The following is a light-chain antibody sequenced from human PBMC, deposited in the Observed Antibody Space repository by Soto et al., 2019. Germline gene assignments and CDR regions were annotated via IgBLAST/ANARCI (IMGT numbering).Light chain of an antibody. V-gene: IGLV1-47*01. J-gene: IGLJ3*02. CDR1: RXNIGRNF. CDR2: RNN. Sequence: QSALTQSPSASGTPGQRVTISCSGSRXNIGRNFAYWYQHVPGTAPRLLIQRNNERPSGVPDRFSGSKSGTSVSLAISGLRSDDEATYYCAAWDDTLDAQVFGGGTKVTFL. CDR3: AAWDDTLDAQV.